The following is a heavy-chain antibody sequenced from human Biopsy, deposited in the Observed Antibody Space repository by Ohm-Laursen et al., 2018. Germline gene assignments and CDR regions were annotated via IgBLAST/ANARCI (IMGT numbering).Heavy chain of an antibody. Sequence: GSSVKVSCKASGVTFTNFAISWVRLAPGHGLEFVGGIIPIFQTTHYAQSFQGRVTIVADKSTSTAYMELSSLRSDDTAIYYCATVRGLVWFGELIAWGQGTLVTVSS. V-gene: IGHV1-69*06. J-gene: IGHJ5*02. CDR3: ATVRGLVWFGELIA. D-gene: IGHD3-10*01. CDR1: GVTFTNFA. CDR2: IIPIFQTT.